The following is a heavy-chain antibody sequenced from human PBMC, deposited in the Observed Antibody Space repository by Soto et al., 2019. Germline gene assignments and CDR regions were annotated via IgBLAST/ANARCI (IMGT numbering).Heavy chain of an antibody. D-gene: IGHD3-3*01. CDR3: ARVISLGYDFWSGYFRLEPPGGWFDP. Sequence: PSQTLSLTCAISGDSVSSNSAAWNWIRQSPSGGLEWLGRTYYRSKWYNDYAVSVKSRITINPDTSKNQFSLQLNSVTPEDTAVYYCARVISLGYDFWSGYFRLEPPGGWFDPWGQGTLVTVSS. CDR2: TYYRSKWYN. CDR1: GDSVSSNSAA. V-gene: IGHV6-1*01. J-gene: IGHJ5*02.